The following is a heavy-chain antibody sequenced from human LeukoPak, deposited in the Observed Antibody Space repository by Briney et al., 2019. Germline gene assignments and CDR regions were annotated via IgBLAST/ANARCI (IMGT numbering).Heavy chain of an antibody. Sequence: SETLSLTSTVSGGSISSYYWSWIRQPPGKGLEWIGYIYYSGSTNYNPSLKSRVTISVDTSKNQFSLKLSSVTAADPAVFFCACAGVNYDLWSGYLYCDYWGQGTLVTVSS. J-gene: IGHJ4*02. CDR3: ACAGVNYDLWSGYLYCDY. CDR1: GGSISSYY. D-gene: IGHD3-3*01. V-gene: IGHV4-59*01. CDR2: IYYSGST.